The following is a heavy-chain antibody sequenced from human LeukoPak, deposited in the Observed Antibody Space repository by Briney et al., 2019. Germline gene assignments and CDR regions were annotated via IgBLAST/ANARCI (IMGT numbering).Heavy chain of an antibody. CDR1: GYTFTSCD. V-gene: IGHV1-8*01. CDR3: ARIYSQRLVSLLGY. D-gene: IGHD6-13*01. J-gene: IGHJ4*02. Sequence: ASVKVSCKASGYTFTSCDINWVRQATGQGLEWMGWMNPNSGNTGYAQKFQGRVTMTRNTSISTAYMELSSLRSEDTAVYYCARIYSQRLVSLLGYWGQGTLATVSS. CDR2: MNPNSGNT.